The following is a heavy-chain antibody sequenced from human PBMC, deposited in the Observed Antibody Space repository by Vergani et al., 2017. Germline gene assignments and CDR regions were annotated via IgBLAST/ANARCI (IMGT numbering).Heavy chain of an antibody. V-gene: IGHV3-33*05. D-gene: IGHD3-10*01. Sequence: QVQLVESGGGVVQPGRSLRLSCAASGFTFSSYGMHWVRQAPGKGRGWVAVISYDGSNKYYADAVKGRLTISRDNSKNTLYLQMNSLRAEDTAVYYCAHSRLLWFGELLRPFDYWGQGNLVTVSS. CDR1: GFTFSSYG. J-gene: IGHJ4*02. CDR2: ISYDGSNK. CDR3: AHSRLLWFGELLRPFDY.